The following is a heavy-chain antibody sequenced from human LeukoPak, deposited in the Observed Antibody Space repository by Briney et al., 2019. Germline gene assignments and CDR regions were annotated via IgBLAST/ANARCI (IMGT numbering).Heavy chain of an antibody. CDR2: INPSGGST. V-gene: IGHV1-46*01. CDR1: GYTFTTCY. J-gene: IGHJ6*02. D-gene: IGHD3-10*01. Sequence: ASVKVSCKASGYTFTTCYMHWVRPAPGQGLEWMGIINPSGGSTSYAQKFQGRVTITRDTSTSTVYMEVSSLRSEDTAVYYCARDRHGSGTYNYYGMDVWGQGTTVTVSS. CDR3: ARDRHGSGTYNYYGMDV.